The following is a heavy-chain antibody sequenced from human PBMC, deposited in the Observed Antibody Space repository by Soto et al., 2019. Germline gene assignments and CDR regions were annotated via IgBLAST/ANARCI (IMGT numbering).Heavy chain of an antibody. Sequence: SETLSLTCAVYGGSGGSFSGYYWSWIRQPPGKGLEWIGEINHSGSTNYNPSLKSRVTISVDTSKNQFSLKLSSVTAADTAVYYCARGLVIAAAGTVGYYYGMDVWGQGTTVTVSS. V-gene: IGHV4-34*01. CDR1: GGSGGSFSGYY. J-gene: IGHJ6*02. D-gene: IGHD6-13*01. CDR3: ARGLVIAAAGTVGYYYGMDV. CDR2: INHSGST.